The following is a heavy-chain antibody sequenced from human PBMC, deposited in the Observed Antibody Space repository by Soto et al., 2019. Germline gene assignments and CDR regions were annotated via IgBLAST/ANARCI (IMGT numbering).Heavy chain of an antibody. J-gene: IGHJ4*02. V-gene: IGHV3-23*01. CDR3: ARDPSTGSADY. Sequence: EVQLLESGGDLVQPGGSLRLSCATSGFTFSHFALNWVRQAPGKGLEWISTINNNGDNTHYADSVKGRFTISRDNSTNTLYLHMSSLKADDTAVYYCARDPSTGSADYWDQGTLVTVSS. CDR1: GFTFSHFA. CDR2: INNNGDNT. D-gene: IGHD3-9*01.